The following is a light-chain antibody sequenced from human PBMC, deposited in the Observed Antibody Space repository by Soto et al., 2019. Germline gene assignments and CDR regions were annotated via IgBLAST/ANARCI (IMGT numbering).Light chain of an antibody. Sequence: EIVLTQSPNTLSLSPGERATLSCRASQSVSRNYLAWYQQRPGQAPRLLIYGTSNRATGIPDTFSGSGSGTDFTLTISRLQPEDFAVYFCQQYGSSPWTFGQGTKVEIK. CDR1: QSVSRNY. CDR3: QQYGSSPWT. V-gene: IGKV3-20*01. J-gene: IGKJ1*01. CDR2: GTS.